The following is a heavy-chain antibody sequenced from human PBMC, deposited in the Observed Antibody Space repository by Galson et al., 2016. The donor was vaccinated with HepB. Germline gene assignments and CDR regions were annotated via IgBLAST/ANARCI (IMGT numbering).Heavy chain of an antibody. J-gene: IGHJ4*02. CDR2: IKSKTAGGTT. D-gene: IGHD5-18*01. CDR3: TTELDTAILRVSIGY. Sequence: SLRLSCAASGFTVSNAWMSWVRQAPGKGLEWVGRIKSKTAGGTTDYAAPVKGRFTISRADSKNTLYLQMNSLKTEDTAVYYCTTELDTAILRVSIGYWGQGTLVTVAS. V-gene: IGHV3-15*01. CDR1: GFTVSNAW.